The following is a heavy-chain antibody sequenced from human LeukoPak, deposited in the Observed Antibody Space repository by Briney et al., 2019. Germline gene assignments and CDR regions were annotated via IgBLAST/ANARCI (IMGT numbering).Heavy chain of an antibody. Sequence: SETLSLTCTVSGGSISSSSYYWGWIRQPPGKGLEWIGSIYYSGSTYYNPSLKSRVTISVDTSKNQFSLKLASVTAEDTAVYYCARMTITKRAMGVWGQGTTVTVSS. CDR1: GGSISSSSYY. CDR3: ARMTITKRAMGV. D-gene: IGHD5-24*01. J-gene: IGHJ6*02. V-gene: IGHV4-39*01. CDR2: IYYSGST.